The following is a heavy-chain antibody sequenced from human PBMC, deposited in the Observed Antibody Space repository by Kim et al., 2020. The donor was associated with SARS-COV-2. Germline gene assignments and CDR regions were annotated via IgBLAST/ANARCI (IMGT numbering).Heavy chain of an antibody. CDR1: EFTFSSYA. V-gene: IGHV3-30*04. CDR3: ARSITYGDYDKYYFDY. J-gene: IGHJ4*02. CDR2: ISYDGGNK. Sequence: GGSLRLSCAASEFTFSSYAMHWVRQAPGKGLEWVAVISYDGGNKYYADSVKGRFTISRDNSKNTLYLQMNGLRAEDTAVYYCARSITYGDYDKYYFDYWGQGTLVTVSS. D-gene: IGHD4-17*01.